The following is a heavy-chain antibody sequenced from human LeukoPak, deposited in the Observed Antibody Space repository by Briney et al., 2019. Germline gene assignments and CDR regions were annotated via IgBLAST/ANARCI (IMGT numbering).Heavy chain of an antibody. V-gene: IGHV3-33*01. Sequence: GRSLRLSCAASGFTFSSYGMHWVRQAPGKGREGVAVIWYDGSNKYYADSVKGRFTISRDNSKNTLYLQMNSLRAEDTAVYYCARERSSSWYFDYWGQGTLVTVSS. CDR2: IWYDGSNK. CDR1: GFTFSSYG. D-gene: IGHD6-13*01. J-gene: IGHJ4*02. CDR3: ARERSSSWYFDY.